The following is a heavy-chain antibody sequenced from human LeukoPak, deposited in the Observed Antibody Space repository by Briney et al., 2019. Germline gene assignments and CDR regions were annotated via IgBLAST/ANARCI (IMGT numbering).Heavy chain of an antibody. CDR2: ISSSGSTI. Sequence: GGSLRLSCSASGFTFSDYYMSWIRQAPGKGLECVSYISSSGSTIYYADSVKGRFTISRDNAKNSLYLQMNSLRAEDTAVYYCARDKTASHYYYYYMDVWGKGTTVTVSS. J-gene: IGHJ6*03. CDR3: ARDKTASHYYYYYMDV. CDR1: GFTFSDYY. V-gene: IGHV3-11*04. D-gene: IGHD5-18*01.